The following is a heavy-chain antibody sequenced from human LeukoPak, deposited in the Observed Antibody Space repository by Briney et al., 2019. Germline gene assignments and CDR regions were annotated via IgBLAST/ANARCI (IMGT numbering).Heavy chain of an antibody. Sequence: GESLKISCKGSGYSFTSYWIGWVRQMPGKGLEWMGIIYPGDSDTRYSPSFQGQVTISADKSISTAYLQWSSLKASDTAMYYCARPLSIYSGHADNAFDIWGQGTMVTVSS. CDR3: ARPLSIYSGHADNAFDI. D-gene: IGHD5-12*01. J-gene: IGHJ3*02. CDR2: IYPGDSDT. CDR1: GYSFTSYW. V-gene: IGHV5-51*01.